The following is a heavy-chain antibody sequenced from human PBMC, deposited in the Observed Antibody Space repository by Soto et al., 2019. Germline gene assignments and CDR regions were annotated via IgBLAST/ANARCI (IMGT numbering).Heavy chain of an antibody. CDR3: AHRYSSLSYYYGSGV. CDR2: IYWNDDK. J-gene: IGHJ6*04. V-gene: IGHV2-5*01. CDR1: GFSLSTSGVG. Sequence: QITLKESGPTLVKPTQPLTLTCTFSGFSLSTSGVGVGWIRQPPGKALEWLALIYWNDDKRYSPSLKSRLTITKDPSKNQVVRTMTTMDPVDTATYYYAHRYSSLSYYYGSGVWGKGTTVTVSS. D-gene: IGHD6-6*01.